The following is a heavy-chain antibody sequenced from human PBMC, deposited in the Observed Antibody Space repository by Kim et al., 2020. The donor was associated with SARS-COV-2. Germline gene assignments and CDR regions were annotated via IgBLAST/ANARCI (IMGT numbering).Heavy chain of an antibody. CDR1: GFTFSGSA. Sequence: GGSLRLSCAASGFTFSGSAMHWVRQASGKGLEWVGRIRSKANSYATAYAASVKGRFTISRDDSKNTAYLQMNSLKTEDTAVYYCTRLAGATSVHDYWGQGPWSPSPQ. V-gene: IGHV3-73*01. CDR2: IRSKANSYAT. D-gene: IGHD1-26*01. CDR3: TRLAGATSVHDY. J-gene: IGHJ4*02.